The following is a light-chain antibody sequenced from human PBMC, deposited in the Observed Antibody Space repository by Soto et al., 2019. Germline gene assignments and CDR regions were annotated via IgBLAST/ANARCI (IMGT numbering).Light chain of an antibody. CDR2: DAS. Sequence: DIQMTQSPATLSASVGDRVTITCRASQSISSWLAWYQEKPGRAPKLLIYDASTLESGVPSGFSGSGSGTEFTLTISSLQPDDFATYYCQQYSSHDLLTFGGGTKVDIK. J-gene: IGKJ4*01. CDR3: QQYSSHDLLT. V-gene: IGKV1-5*01. CDR1: QSISSW.